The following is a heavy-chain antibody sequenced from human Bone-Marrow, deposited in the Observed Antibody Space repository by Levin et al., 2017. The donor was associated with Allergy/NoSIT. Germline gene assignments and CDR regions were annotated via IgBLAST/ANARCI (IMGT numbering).Heavy chain of an antibody. CDR2: INYSGTT. CDR3: ARESLADAFDV. Sequence: SETLSLTCTVSGGSLTVGGYDWTWIRQLPGKGLEWIGYINYSGTTFHNPSLKSRVSMSMDTSRNQFSLKLNSVSAADTAMYYCARESLADAFDVWGQGTLVTVSS. V-gene: IGHV4-31*03. CDR1: GGSLTVGGYD. J-gene: IGHJ3*01.